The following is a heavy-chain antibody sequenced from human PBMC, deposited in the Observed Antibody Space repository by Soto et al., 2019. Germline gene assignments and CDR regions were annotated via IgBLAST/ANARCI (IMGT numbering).Heavy chain of an antibody. D-gene: IGHD6-13*01. CDR3: AREDSSSWSHEYFQH. Sequence: GGSLRLSCAASGFTFSSYAMHWVRQAPGKGLEWVAVISYDGSNKYYADSVKGRFTISRDNSKNTLYLQMNSLRAEDTAVYYCAREDSSSWSHEYFQHWGQGTLVTVSS. CDR1: GFTFSSYA. V-gene: IGHV3-30-3*01. J-gene: IGHJ1*01. CDR2: ISYDGSNK.